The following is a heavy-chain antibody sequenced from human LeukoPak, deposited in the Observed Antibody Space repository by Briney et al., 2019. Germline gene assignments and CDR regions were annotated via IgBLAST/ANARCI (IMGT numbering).Heavy chain of an antibody. CDR1: GYSISSGYY. CDR2: IYHSGST. D-gene: IGHD5-18*01. J-gene: IGHJ6*04. CDR3: ARGFGYSYGSRYYYYGMDI. Sequence: SETLSLTCAVSGYSISSGYYWGWIRQPPGKGLEWIGSIYHSGSTYYNPSLKSRVTISVDTSKNQFSLKLSSVTAADTAVYYCARGFGYSYGSRYYYYGMDIWGKGTTVTVSS. V-gene: IGHV4-38-2*01.